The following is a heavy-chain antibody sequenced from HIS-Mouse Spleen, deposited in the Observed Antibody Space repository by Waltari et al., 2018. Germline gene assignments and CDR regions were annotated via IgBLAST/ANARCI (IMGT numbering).Heavy chain of an antibody. V-gene: IGHV6-1*01. CDR3: ARSGFVAAAGTIDY. Sequence: QVQLQQSGPGLVKPSQTLSLTCAISGDSVSSNSAAWNWIRQSPSRGLEWLGRKDYGAKCDKDYAVSVKSRITSNPDTSKNQFSLQLNSVTPEDTAVYYCARSGFVAAAGTIDYWGQGTLVTVSS. CDR1: GDSVSSNSAA. J-gene: IGHJ4*02. CDR2: KDYGAKCDK. D-gene: IGHD6-13*01.